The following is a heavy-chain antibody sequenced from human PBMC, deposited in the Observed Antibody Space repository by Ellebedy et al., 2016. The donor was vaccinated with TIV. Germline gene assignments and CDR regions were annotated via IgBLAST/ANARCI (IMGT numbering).Heavy chain of an antibody. CDR3: ARGRPRRHNYYYYYGMDV. J-gene: IGHJ6*02. CDR1: GGSFSDYY. Sequence: MPSETLSLTCAVYGGSFSDYYWSWIRQPPGKGLEWIGEINHSGSTNYNSSLKSQVTVSVDTSKNQFSLKLSSVTAADTAVYYCARGRPRRHNYYYYYGMDVWGQGTTVTVSS. CDR2: INHSGST. V-gene: IGHV4-34*01.